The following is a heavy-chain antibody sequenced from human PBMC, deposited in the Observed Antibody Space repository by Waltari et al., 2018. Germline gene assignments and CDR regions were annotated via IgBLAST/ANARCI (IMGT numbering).Heavy chain of an antibody. CDR2: INHSGST. Sequence: QEQLQQWGAGLLKPSETLSLTCAGYGGSFSGYYWSWIRQPPGKGLEWIGEINHSGSTNYNQSRKRRVTISIETSKNPLSLKLSSVTAADTAVYYCAREEVYCSGGSCYSLYGWFETWGQGTLVTVSS. J-gene: IGHJ5*02. CDR1: GGSFSGYY. V-gene: IGHV4-34*01. CDR3: AREEVYCSGGSCYSLYGWFET. D-gene: IGHD2-15*01.